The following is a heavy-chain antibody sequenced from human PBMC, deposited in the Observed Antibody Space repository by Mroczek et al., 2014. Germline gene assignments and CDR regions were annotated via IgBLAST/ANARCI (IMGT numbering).Heavy chain of an antibody. Sequence: VQLVETGAEVKKPGSSVKVSCKASGGTFSSYAISWVRQAPGQGLEWMGGIIPIFGTANYAQKFQGRVTITADESTSTAYMELSSLRSEDTAVYYCANPIVGATDTLDDAFDIWGQGTMVTVSS. V-gene: IGHV1-69*01. CDR2: IIPIFGTA. D-gene: IGHD1-26*01. CDR1: GGTFSSYA. CDR3: ANPIVGATDTLDDAFDI. J-gene: IGHJ3*02.